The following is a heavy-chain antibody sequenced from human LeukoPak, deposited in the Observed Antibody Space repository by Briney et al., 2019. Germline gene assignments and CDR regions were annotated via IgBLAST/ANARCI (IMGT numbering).Heavy chain of an antibody. CDR3: ARTVGGSSYGYPNYYFDY. D-gene: IGHD5-18*01. CDR2: ISAFNGNP. V-gene: IGHV1-18*01. Sequence: ASVKVSCKASGYNFSTYAITWVRQVPGQAPEWMGWISAFNGNPNYARKPQGRVTMTIDTSTRTAYMDVRSLRSDDTAMYYCARTVGGSSYGYPNYYFDYWGQGTLVTVSS. J-gene: IGHJ4*02. CDR1: GYNFSTYA.